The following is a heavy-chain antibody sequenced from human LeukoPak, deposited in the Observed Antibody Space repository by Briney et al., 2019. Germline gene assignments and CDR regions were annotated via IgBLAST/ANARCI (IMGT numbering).Heavy chain of an antibody. CDR3: ARACMVVADPNWFDP. J-gene: IGHJ5*02. V-gene: IGHV1-18*04. Sequence: ASVKVSCKASGYTFTSYYMHWVRQAPGQGLEWMGWISAYNGNTNYAQKLQGRITMTTDTSTSTAYMELRSLRSDDTAVYYCARACMVVADPNWFDPWGQGTLVTVSS. CDR2: ISAYNGNT. CDR1: GYTFTSYY. D-gene: IGHD6-19*01.